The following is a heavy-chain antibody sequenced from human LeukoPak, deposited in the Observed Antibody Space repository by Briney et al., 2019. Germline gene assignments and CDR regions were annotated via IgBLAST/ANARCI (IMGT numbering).Heavy chain of an antibody. J-gene: IGHJ4*02. CDR2: ISSSSSYI. D-gene: IGHD3-10*01. Sequence: GGSLRLSCVDSGFTFSSYWMSWVRQAPGKGLEWVSSISSSSSYIYYADSVKGRFTISRDNAKNSLYLQMNSLRAEDTAVYYCARVEDYYGGGDYFDYWGQGTLVTVSS. V-gene: IGHV3-21*01. CDR3: ARVEDYYGGGDYFDY. CDR1: GFTFSSYW.